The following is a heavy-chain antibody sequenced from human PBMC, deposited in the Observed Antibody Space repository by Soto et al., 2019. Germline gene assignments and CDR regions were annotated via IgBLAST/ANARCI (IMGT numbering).Heavy chain of an antibody. CDR3: ARDLKYSDSSSHYGMDV. D-gene: IGHD6-6*01. V-gene: IGHV3-13*01. J-gene: IGHJ6*02. CDR1: GFTFSNYD. CDR2: IGTAGDT. Sequence: SGGSLRLSCAASGFTFSNYDMHWVRQVTGKGLEWISSIGTAGDTYYAGSVRGRFTISRENAKNSLYLQMNSLRAGDTAVYYCARDLKYSDSSSHYGMDVWGQGTTVTVSS.